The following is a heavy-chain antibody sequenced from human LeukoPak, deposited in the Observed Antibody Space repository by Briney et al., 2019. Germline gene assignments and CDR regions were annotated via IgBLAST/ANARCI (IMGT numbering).Heavy chain of an antibody. CDR2: IYYSGST. D-gene: IGHD2-15*01. J-gene: IGHJ3*02. Sequence: KPSETLSLTCTVSGGSISSSSYYWGWIRQPPGKGLEWIGSIYYSGSTYYNPSLKSRVTISVDTSKNQFSLRLTSVTAADTAVYYCVRPIQYCSSGSCYPTAFDIWGQGTVVTVSS. V-gene: IGHV4-39*01. CDR1: GGSISSSSYY. CDR3: VRPIQYCSSGSCYPTAFDI.